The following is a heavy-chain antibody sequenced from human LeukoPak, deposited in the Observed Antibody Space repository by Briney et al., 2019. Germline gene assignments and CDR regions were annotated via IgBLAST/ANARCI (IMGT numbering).Heavy chain of an antibody. CDR2: IDYSGST. CDR3: ARVSRRHTLDY. Sequence: SETLSLTCIVSNGSISTYYWSWIRQPPGKGLEWIGYIDYSGSTNYNPSLKSRVTMSLDTSKNHFPLRLSSVTAADSAVYYCARVSRRHTLDYWGQGTLVTVSS. CDR1: NGSISTYY. J-gene: IGHJ4*02. V-gene: IGHV4-59*01.